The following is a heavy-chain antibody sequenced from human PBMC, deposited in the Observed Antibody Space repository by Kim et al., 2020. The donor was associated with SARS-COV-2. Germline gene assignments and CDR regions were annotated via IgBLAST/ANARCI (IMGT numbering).Heavy chain of an antibody. CDR1: GFTFSSYA. Sequence: GGSLRLSCAASGFTFSSYAMHWVRQAPGKGLEWVAVISYDGSNKYYADSVKGRFTISRDNSKNTLYLQMNSLRAEDTAVYYCAREDYYDSSGTNDYWGQ. CDR2: ISYDGSNK. J-gene: IGHJ4*02. D-gene: IGHD3-22*01. V-gene: IGHV3-30*04. CDR3: AREDYYDSSGTNDY.